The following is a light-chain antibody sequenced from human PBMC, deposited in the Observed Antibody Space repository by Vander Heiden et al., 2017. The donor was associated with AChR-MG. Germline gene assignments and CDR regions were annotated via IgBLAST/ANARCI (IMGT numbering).Light chain of an antibody. CDR2: LGS. V-gene: IGKV2-28*01. Sequence: DIVMTQSPLSLPVTPGEPASISCRSSSSLLHSNGYNYLDWYLQKPGQSPQLLLSLGSNRASGVPDRFSGSGSGTDFTLKISRVEAEDVGVYYCMQAIKTPITFGQGTRLEIK. CDR3: MQAIKTPIT. CDR1: SSLLHSNGYNY. J-gene: IGKJ5*01.